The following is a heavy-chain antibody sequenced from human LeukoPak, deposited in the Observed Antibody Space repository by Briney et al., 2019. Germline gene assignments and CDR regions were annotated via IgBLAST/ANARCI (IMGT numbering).Heavy chain of an antibody. Sequence: ASVKVSCKASGYKFINYGINWVRQAPGQGLEWMGWISTYNGNTNYAQNLQDRVTMTTDTSTSTAYMELRSLRSDDTAVYYCARVAYDSSGYYADAFDIWGQGTMVTVSS. D-gene: IGHD3-22*01. J-gene: IGHJ3*02. V-gene: IGHV1-18*01. CDR2: ISTYNGNT. CDR3: ARVAYDSSGYYADAFDI. CDR1: GYKFINYG.